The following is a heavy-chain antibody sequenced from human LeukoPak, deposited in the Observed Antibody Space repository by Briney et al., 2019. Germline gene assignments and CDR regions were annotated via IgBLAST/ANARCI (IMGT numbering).Heavy chain of an antibody. J-gene: IGHJ6*03. CDR1: GYTFTGYY. Sequence: GASVKVSCKASGYTFTGYYMHWVRQAPGQGLEWMGGIIPIFGTANYAQKFQGRVTITADKSTSTAYMELSSLRSEDTAVYYCASEQQLVLSYYYYYMDVWGKGTTVTVSS. CDR2: IIPIFGTA. V-gene: IGHV1-69*06. CDR3: ASEQQLVLSYYYYYMDV. D-gene: IGHD6-13*01.